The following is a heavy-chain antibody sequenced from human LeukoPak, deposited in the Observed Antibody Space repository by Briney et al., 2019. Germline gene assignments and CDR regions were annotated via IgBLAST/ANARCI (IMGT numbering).Heavy chain of an antibody. D-gene: IGHD2-2*01. V-gene: IGHV3-30*02. CDR2: IRYDGSNK. Sequence: GGSLRLSCAASGFTFSSYGMHWVRQAPGKGLEWVAFIRYDGSNKYYADSVKGRFTISRDNSKNTLYLQMNSLRAEDTAVYYCATPREMIVVVPAAMLSWGQGTLVTVSS. J-gene: IGHJ4*02. CDR1: GFTFSSYG. CDR3: ATPREMIVVVPAAMLS.